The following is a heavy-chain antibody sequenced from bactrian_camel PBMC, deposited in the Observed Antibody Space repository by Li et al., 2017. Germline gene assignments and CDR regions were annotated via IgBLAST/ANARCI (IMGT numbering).Heavy chain of an antibody. J-gene: IGHJ4*01. V-gene: IGHV3S53*01. Sequence: HVQLVESGGGPVQAGGSLRLTCDASRSINRYCMGWFRQSPGNEREKVATIDGDGDTNYADSVKGRFTISKDNDRNTVALQMNSLKPEDSAMYYCASAAYISNWPRLEKRYYKYWGQGTQVTVS. CDR1: RSINRYC. CDR2: IDGDGDT. D-gene: IGHD6*01. CDR3: ASAAYISNWPRLEKRYYKY.